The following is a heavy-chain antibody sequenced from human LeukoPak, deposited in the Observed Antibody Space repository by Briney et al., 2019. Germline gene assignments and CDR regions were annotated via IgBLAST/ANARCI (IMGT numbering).Heavy chain of an antibody. D-gene: IGHD6-6*01. CDR1: GGSISSGGYY. CDR2: IYYSGST. CDR3: ARDLGSSSDYYYGMDV. J-gene: IGHJ6*02. V-gene: IGHV4-31*03. Sequence: SETLSLTCTVSGGSISSGGYYWSWIRQHPGKGLEWIGYIYYSGSTYYNPSLKSRVTISVDTSKDQFSLKLSSVTAADTAVYYCARDLGSSSDYYYGMDVWGQGTTVTVSS.